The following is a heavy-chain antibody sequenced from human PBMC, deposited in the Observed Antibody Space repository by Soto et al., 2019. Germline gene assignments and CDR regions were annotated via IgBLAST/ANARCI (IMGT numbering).Heavy chain of an antibody. CDR3: AGASRGPPGVFDI. Sequence: SETLSLTCAVSGGSISSGGYSWTWIRQHPGKGLEWIGYIYYSGSTYYKPSLKSRVTISVDTSKNQLSLKLSSVTAADTAVYYWAGASRGPPGVFDIWGKGTPDTVS. V-gene: IGHV4-31*11. J-gene: IGHJ3*02. CDR2: IYYSGST. CDR1: GGSISSGGYS. D-gene: IGHD3-10*01.